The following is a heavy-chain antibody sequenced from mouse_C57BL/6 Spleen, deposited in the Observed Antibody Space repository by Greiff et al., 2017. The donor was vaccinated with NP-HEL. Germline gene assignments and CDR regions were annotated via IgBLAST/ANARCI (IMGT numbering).Heavy chain of an antibody. CDR1: GYAFSSYW. D-gene: IGHD3-1*01. CDR2: IYPGDGDT. Sequence: VKLQESGAELVKPGASVKISCKASGYAFSSYWMNWVKQRPGTGLEWIGQIYPGDGDTNYNGQFKGKATLTADKSSSTAYMQLSSLTSEDSAVYFCAYSGAKDDWGQGASVTVAS. J-gene: IGHJ4*01. CDR3: AYSGAKDD. V-gene: IGHV1-80*01.